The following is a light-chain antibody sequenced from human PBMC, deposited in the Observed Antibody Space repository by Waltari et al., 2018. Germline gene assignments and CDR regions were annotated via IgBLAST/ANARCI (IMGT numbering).Light chain of an antibody. CDR3: QKYNSAFLS. V-gene: IGKV1-27*01. CDR2: ATS. Sequence: DIQMTQFPSSLSASVGDSVTISCRASQAINNSLAWYQQKPGKLPKLLIYATSTLQSGVPSRFSGSGTGTDFTLTIRSLQPEDVATYYCQKYNSAFLSFGGGTKVEI. J-gene: IGKJ4*01. CDR1: QAINNS.